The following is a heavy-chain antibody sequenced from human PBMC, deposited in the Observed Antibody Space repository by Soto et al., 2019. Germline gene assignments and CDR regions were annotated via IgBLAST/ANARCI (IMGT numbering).Heavy chain of an antibody. D-gene: IGHD6-19*01. J-gene: IGHJ4*02. V-gene: IGHV2-70*01. CDR2: IDWDDDK. CDR3: ARVSGGSIGYFGY. CDR1: GFSLSTSGMC. Sequence: SGPTLVNPTQTLTLTCTFSGFSLSTSGMCVSWIRHPPGKALEWLALIDWDDDKYYSTSLKTRLTISKDTSTSQVVLTMTNMDPVDPATYYCARVSGGSIGYFGYWGRGTLVAVSS.